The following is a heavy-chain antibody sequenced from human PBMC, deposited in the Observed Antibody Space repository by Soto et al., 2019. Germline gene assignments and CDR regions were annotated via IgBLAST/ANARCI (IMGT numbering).Heavy chain of an antibody. Sequence: PSETLSHTFAVSGGSFSGYSWTWLRQPPGKGLEWIGEINHSGTTDYNPALKSRVTMSADTSKNQFSLRMTSVTAADTAVYYCARARFDSWSHIYYGLDVWGQGPTVTVSS. V-gene: IGHV4-34*01. CDR2: INHSGTT. CDR3: ARARFDSWSHIYYGLDV. J-gene: IGHJ6*02. CDR1: GGSFSGYS. D-gene: IGHD3-3*01.